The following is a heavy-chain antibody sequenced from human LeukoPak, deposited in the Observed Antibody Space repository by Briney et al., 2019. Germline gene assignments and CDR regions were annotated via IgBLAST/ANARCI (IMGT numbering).Heavy chain of an antibody. V-gene: IGHV4-4*02. Sequence: SETLSLTCSVSLGSLSSSKWWSWVRQSPVKGVGWIGEIYLYGTTNYNPSFTSRVTMSLDSSRNQFSLKLTSVTAADTAVYFCARQKWEQQGRDYYFNGLDVWGPGTTVIVSS. CDR3: ARQKWEQQGRDYYFNGLDV. CDR1: LGSLSSSKW. J-gene: IGHJ6*02. D-gene: IGHD1/OR15-1a*01. CDR2: IYLYGTT.